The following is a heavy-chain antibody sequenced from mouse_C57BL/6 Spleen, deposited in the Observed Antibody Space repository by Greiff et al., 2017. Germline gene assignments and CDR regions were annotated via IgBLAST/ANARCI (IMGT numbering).Heavy chain of an antibody. CDR2: INPNNGGT. CDR3: ARGASDRYYDCYAMDY. J-gene: IGHJ4*01. CDR1: GYTFTDYN. Sequence: VQLKESGPELVKPGASVKIPCKASGYTFTDYNMDWVKQSHGKSLEWIGDINPNNGGTIYNQKFKGKATLTVDKSSSTAYMALRSLTSEDTAVYYFARGASDRYYDCYAMDYQGQGPSVTVSS. V-gene: IGHV1-18*01. D-gene: IGHD2-3*01.